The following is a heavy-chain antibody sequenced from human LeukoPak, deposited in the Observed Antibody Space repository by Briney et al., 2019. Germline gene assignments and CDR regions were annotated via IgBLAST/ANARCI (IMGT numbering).Heavy chain of an antibody. Sequence: NPSETLSLTCTVSGGSISSYYWGWIRQPPGKGLEWIGSIYYSGSTYYNPSLKSRVTISVDTSKNQFSLKLSSVTAADTAVYYCARFYPFGPAAIGYWGQGTLVTVSS. J-gene: IGHJ4*02. V-gene: IGHV4-39*01. D-gene: IGHD2-2*02. CDR3: ARFYPFGPAAIGY. CDR1: GGSISSYY. CDR2: IYYSGST.